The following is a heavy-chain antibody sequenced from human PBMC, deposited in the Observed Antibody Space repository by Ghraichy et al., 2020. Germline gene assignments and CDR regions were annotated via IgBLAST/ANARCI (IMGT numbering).Heavy chain of an antibody. CDR3: VKRSVSTSYHFDY. CDR1: GFTFSTYS. V-gene: IGHV3-23*01. J-gene: IGHJ4*02. Sequence: GSLRLSCAASGFTFSTYSMSWVRQAPGKGLEWVSSISGSSDYTPYADSVKGRFTISRDNSKNTLHLQMNGVRAEDTAVYYCVKRSVSTSYHFDYWGQGTLVTVSS. CDR2: ISGSSDYT. D-gene: IGHD5/OR15-5a*01.